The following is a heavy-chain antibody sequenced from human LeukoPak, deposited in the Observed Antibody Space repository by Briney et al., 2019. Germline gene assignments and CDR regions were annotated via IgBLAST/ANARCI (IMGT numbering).Heavy chain of an antibody. D-gene: IGHD3-10*01. Sequence: GGSLRLSCAASGFKFSNDWMNWVRQAPGKGLEWVANINQHGSEQYYADSVRGRFTISRDNSRNSLYLQMNSLRGEDTAVYYCARDPDVARGVHFDYWGQGALVTVSS. V-gene: IGHV3-7*03. CDR2: INQHGSEQ. J-gene: IGHJ4*02. CDR1: GFKFSNDW. CDR3: ARDPDVARGVHFDY.